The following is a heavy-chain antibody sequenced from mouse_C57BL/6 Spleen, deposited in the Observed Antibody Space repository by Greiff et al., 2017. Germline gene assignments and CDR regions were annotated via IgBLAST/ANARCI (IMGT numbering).Heavy chain of an antibody. CDR1: GYSITSGYY. Sequence: DVQLQESGPGLVKPSQSLSLTCSVTGYSITSGYYWNWIRQFPGNKLEWMGYISYDGSNNYNPSLKNRISITRDTSKNQFFLKLNSVTTEDTATYYCANGYDEGVWFAYWGQGTLVTVSA. CDR3: ANGYDEGVWFAY. CDR2: ISYDGSN. D-gene: IGHD2-2*01. V-gene: IGHV3-6*01. J-gene: IGHJ3*01.